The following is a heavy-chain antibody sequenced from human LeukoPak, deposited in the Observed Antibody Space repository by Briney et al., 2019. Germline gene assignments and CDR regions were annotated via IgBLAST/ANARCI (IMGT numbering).Heavy chain of an antibody. CDR2: ISAYNGNT. J-gene: IGHJ3*02. D-gene: IGHD2-2*01. Sequence: GASVKVSCKASGYTFTSYGISWVRQAPGQGLEWMGWISAYNGNTNYAQKLQGRVTMTTDTSTSTAYMELRSLRSDDTAVYYCARDLVSWGVRVVPAATRTYAFDIWGQGTMVTVSS. CDR3: ARDLVSWGVRVVPAATRTYAFDI. CDR1: GYTFTSYG. V-gene: IGHV1-18*01.